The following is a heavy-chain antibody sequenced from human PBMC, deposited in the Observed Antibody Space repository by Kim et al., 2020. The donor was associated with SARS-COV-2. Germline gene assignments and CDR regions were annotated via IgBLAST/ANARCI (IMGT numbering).Heavy chain of an antibody. Sequence: GGSLRLSCAVSGFTLSDHYMDWVRQAPGKGLEWVGRSRDRAKSYTTDYAASVKGRFIISRDDSKNSLSLEMNSLKTEDTAAYYCARGANSDYWGQGTLVT. D-gene: IGHD2-15*01. CDR1: GFTLSDHY. J-gene: IGHJ4*02. V-gene: IGHV3-72*01. CDR3: ARGANSDY. CDR2: SRDRAKSYTT.